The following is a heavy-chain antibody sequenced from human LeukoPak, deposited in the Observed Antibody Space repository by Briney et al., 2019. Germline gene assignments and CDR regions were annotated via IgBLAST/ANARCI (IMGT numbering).Heavy chain of an antibody. CDR3: ARDFFPVVDSTWYEIGY. CDR1: GFTFNDYA. J-gene: IGHJ4*02. V-gene: IGHV3-30-3*01. D-gene: IGHD2-21*01. CDR2: ISYDGYDK. Sequence: GGSLRLSCAASGFTFNDYAMYWVRQAPGKGLEWVTLISYDGYDKSYADSVGGRFTISRDNSRNTLYLQMDSLRSEDTAVYYCARDFFPVVDSTWYEIGYWGQGTLVTVSS.